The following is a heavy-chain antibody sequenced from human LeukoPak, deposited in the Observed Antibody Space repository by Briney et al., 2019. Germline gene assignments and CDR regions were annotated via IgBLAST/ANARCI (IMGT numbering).Heavy chain of an antibody. Sequence: SETLSLTCAVSGGSFSGYYRSWIRQPPGKGLEWIGEINHSGSTYYNPSLKSRVTISVDTSKNQFSLKLSSVTAADTAVYYCARVSLIVGARYYFDYWGQGTLVTVSS. CDR3: ARVSLIVGARYYFDY. CDR2: INHSGST. CDR1: GGSFSGYY. V-gene: IGHV4-34*01. J-gene: IGHJ4*02. D-gene: IGHD1-26*01.